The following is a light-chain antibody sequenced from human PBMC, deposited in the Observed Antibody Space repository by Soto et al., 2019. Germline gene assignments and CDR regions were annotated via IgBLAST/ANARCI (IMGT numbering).Light chain of an antibody. CDR2: DAS. CDR1: QSVSSY. J-gene: IGKJ5*01. Sequence: EIMLAQSPATVSFKTGERATLSCRASQSVSSYLAWYQQKPGQAPRLLIYDASKRATGIPARFSGSGSGTDFTLTISSLEPEDFAVYYCQQRSNWPLTFGQRTRPEIK. V-gene: IGKV3-11*01. CDR3: QQRSNWPLT.